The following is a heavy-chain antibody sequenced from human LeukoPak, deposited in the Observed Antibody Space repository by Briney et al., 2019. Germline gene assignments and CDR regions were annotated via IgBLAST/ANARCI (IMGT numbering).Heavy chain of an antibody. D-gene: IGHD3-10*02. CDR1: GFTFSRSS. Sequence: GGSLRLSCEAYGFTFSRSSMNWVRQAPGKGLEWVSYISSSGSTIYYADSVKGRFTISRDNAKNSLYLQMNSLRAEDTAVYYCAELGITMIGGVWGKGTTVTISS. CDR2: ISSSGSTI. V-gene: IGHV3-48*04. J-gene: IGHJ6*04. CDR3: AELGITMIGGV.